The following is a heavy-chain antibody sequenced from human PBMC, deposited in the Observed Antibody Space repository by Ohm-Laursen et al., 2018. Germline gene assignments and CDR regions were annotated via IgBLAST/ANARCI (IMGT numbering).Heavy chain of an antibody. V-gene: IGHV4-4*07. CDR3: ARAKFLWFGELTPHWYFDL. D-gene: IGHD3-10*01. CDR1: SGSLSGYF. J-gene: IGHJ2*01. CDR2: IYSSGNT. Sequence: GTLSLTCSVSSGSLSGYFWSWIRQPAGKGLEWIGRIYSSGNTNYNPSLKSRVTMSVDTSKNKFSLNLSSVTAADTAVYYCARAKFLWFGELTPHWYFDLWGRGTLVAVSS.